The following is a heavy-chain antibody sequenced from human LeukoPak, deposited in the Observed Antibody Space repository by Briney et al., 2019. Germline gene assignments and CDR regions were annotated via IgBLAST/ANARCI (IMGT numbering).Heavy chain of an antibody. D-gene: IGHD6-13*01. CDR2: IYYSGST. J-gene: IGHJ4*02. CDR3: ARGRSWEHYFDY. Sequence: SETLSLTCAVYGGSFSGYYWSWIRQPPGKGLEWIGSIYYSGSTYYNPSLKSRVTISVDTSKNQFSLKLSSVTAADTAVYYCARGRSWEHYFDYWGQGTLVTVSS. V-gene: IGHV4-34*01. CDR1: GGSFSGYY.